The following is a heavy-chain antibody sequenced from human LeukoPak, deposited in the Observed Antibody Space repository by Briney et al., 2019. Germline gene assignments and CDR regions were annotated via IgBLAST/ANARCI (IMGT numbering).Heavy chain of an antibody. V-gene: IGHV3-7*04. Sequence: RGSLRLSCAASGFTLSTYWMSWVRQAPGKGLEWVANIKEDGSEKYYVDSVKGRFTISRDNAKNSLSLQMNSLRAEDTAVYYCARDGTYTDYDPDFDYWGQGTHVTVSS. J-gene: IGHJ4*02. D-gene: IGHD5-12*01. CDR3: ARDGTYTDYDPDFDY. CDR1: GFTLSTYW. CDR2: IKEDGSEK.